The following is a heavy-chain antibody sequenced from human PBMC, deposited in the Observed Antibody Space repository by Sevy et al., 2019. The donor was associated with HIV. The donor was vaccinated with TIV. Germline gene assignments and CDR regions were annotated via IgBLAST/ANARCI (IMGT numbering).Heavy chain of an antibody. CDR2: FDPEDGET. CDR1: GYTLTELS. D-gene: IGHD3-22*01. Sequence: ASVKVSCKVSGYTLTELSMHWVRQAPGKGLEWMGRFDPEDGETSFAQKFQGRVTMTEDTSTDTAYMELSSLRSEDTAVYYCATAREYYEDSSGYLDYWGQGTLVTVSS. CDR3: ATAREYYEDSSGYLDY. J-gene: IGHJ4*02. V-gene: IGHV1-24*01.